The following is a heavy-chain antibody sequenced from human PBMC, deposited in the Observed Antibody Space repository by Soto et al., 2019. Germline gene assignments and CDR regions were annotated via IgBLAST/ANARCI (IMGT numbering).Heavy chain of an antibody. J-gene: IGHJ5*02. CDR2: MNPNSGNT. CDR1: GYTFTSYD. D-gene: IGHD6-25*01. Sequence: QVQLVQSGAEVKKPGASVKVSCKASGYTFTSYDINWVRQATGQGLEWMGWMNPNSGNTGYAQKFQGRVPMTRNTSISTAYMELSSLRSEDTAVYYCARGMRGYRSGWIRGWFDPWGQGPLVTVSS. CDR3: ARGMRGYRSGWIRGWFDP. V-gene: IGHV1-8*01.